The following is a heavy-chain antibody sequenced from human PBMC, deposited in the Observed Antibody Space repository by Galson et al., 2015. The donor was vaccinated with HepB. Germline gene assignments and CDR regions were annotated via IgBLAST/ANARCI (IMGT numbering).Heavy chain of an antibody. CDR3: ARLLYYYYMDV. CDR1: GGSISSSSYY. CDR2: IYYSGST. Sequence: ETLSLTCTVSGGSISSSSYYWGWIRQPPGKGQEWIGTIYYSGSTYYNPSLKSRVSISVDTSKNQFSLMLSSVTAADTAVYYCARLLYYYYMDVWAKGPRSPSP. J-gene: IGHJ6*03. V-gene: IGHV4-39*01.